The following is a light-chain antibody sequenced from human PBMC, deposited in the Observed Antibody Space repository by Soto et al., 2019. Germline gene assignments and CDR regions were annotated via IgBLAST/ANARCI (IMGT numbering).Light chain of an antibody. J-gene: IGKJ1*01. CDR2: GAS. CDR1: QDIRNY. V-gene: IGKV1-33*01. CDR3: QQYENVPWT. Sequence: DIQMTQSPSSLSASVGDRVTITCQASQDIRNYLNWYQQKPGRAPKLLIYGASNLETGVPSRFSGSGSGTEFTFTISSMQHEDIATYYCQQYENVPWTFGQGTKVEIK.